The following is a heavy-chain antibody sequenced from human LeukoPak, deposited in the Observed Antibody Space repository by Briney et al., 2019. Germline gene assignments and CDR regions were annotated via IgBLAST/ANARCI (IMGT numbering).Heavy chain of an antibody. CDR1: GYTFNNAW. CDR3: ARRFDI. Sequence: GGSLRLSCAASGYTFNNAWMNWVRQAPGQGLEWVSYISSSGDTIFYADSVKGRFTISRDNAKNSLYLQMNTLRAEDTAAYYCARRFDIWGQGTMVTVSS. V-gene: IGHV3-48*04. CDR2: ISSSGDTI. J-gene: IGHJ3*02.